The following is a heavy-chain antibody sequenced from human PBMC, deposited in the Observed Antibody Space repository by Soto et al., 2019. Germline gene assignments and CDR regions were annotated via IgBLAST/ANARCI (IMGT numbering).Heavy chain of an antibody. D-gene: IGHD4-17*01. J-gene: IGHJ2*01. CDR1: GFTFSSYA. V-gene: IGHV3-23*01. CDR3: AKRTVGWYFDL. Sequence: EVQLLESGGGLVQPGGSLRLSCAASGFTFSSYAISWVRQAPGKGLEWVSAISGSGGSTYYADSVWGRLTISRDNSKNTLYLQMNSLRAEDTAVYYCAKRTVGWYFDLWGRGTLVTVSS. CDR2: ISGSGGST.